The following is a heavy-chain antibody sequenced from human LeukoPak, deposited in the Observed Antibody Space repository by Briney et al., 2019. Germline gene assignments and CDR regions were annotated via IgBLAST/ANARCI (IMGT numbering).Heavy chain of an antibody. D-gene: IGHD3-10*01. Sequence: SETLSLTCAVSGYSISSGYYWGWIRQPPGKGLEWIGSIYHSGSTYYNPFLKSRVTISVDTSKNHFSLNLSYVTAADTAVYYCARNFWFGGNWFDPWGQGTLVTVSS. CDR2: IYHSGST. CDR3: ARNFWFGGNWFDP. CDR1: GYSISSGYY. V-gene: IGHV4-38-2*01. J-gene: IGHJ5*02.